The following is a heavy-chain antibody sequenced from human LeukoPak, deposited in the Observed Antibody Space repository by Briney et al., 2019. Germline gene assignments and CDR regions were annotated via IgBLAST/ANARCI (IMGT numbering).Heavy chain of an antibody. CDR2: ISAYNGNT. D-gene: IGHD4-17*01. J-gene: IGHJ4*02. CDR3: ARDDNGDYVDY. CDR1: GYTFTSYY. V-gene: IGHV1-18*04. Sequence: ASVKVSCKASGYTFTSYYMHWVRQAPGQGLEWMGWISAYNGNTNYAQKLQGRVTMTTDTSTSTAYMELRSLRSDDTAVYYCARDDNGDYVDYWGQGTLVTVSS.